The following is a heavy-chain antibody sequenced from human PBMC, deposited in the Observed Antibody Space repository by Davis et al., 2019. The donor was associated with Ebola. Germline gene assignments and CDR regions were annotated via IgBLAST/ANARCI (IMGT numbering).Heavy chain of an antibody. CDR2: IKQDGSNK. Sequence: GESLKISCTASGFTFGDYALSWFRQAPGKGLEWVASIKQDGSNKYYVDSVKGRFTISRDNAKNSLYLQMNSLRVEDTAVYYCLYGMDVWGQGTTVTVSS. V-gene: IGHV3-7*01. J-gene: IGHJ6*02. CDR1: GFTFGDYA. CDR3: LYGMDV.